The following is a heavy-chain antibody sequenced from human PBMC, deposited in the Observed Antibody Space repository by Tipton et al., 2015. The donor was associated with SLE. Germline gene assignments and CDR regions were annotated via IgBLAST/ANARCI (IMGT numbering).Heavy chain of an antibody. Sequence: GLVKPSETLSLTCTVSGGSISSSSYYWGWIRQPPGKGLEWIGSIYYSGSTYYNPSLKSRVTISVDTSKNQFSLKLSSVTAADTAVYYCARVGSTGGLDYWGQGTLVTVSS. V-gene: IGHV4-39*07. CDR1: GGSISSSSYY. J-gene: IGHJ4*02. CDR2: IYYSGST. D-gene: IGHD7-27*01. CDR3: ARVGSTGGLDY.